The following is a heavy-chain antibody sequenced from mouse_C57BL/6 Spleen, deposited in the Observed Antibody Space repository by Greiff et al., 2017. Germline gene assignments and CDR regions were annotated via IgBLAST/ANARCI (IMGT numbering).Heavy chain of an antibody. V-gene: IGHV1-76*01. J-gene: IGHJ1*03. CDR3: ARGSSSWYFDV. CDR1: GYTFTDYY. CDR2: IYPGSGNT. Sequence: VKLQESGAELVRPGASVKLSCKASGYTFTDYYINWVKQRPGQGLEWIARIYPGSGNTYYNEKFKGKATLTAEKSSSTAYMQLSSLTSEDSAVYFCARGSSSWYFDVWGTGTTVTVSS. D-gene: IGHD1-1*01.